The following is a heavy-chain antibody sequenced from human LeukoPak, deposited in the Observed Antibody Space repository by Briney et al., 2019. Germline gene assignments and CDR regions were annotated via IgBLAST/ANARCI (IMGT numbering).Heavy chain of an antibody. CDR2: IYTSGST. V-gene: IGHV4-4*07. CDR1: GGSISGYY. Sequence: SETLSLTCTVSGGSISGYYWSWIRQPAGKGLEWIGRIYTSGSTNYNPSLKSRVTMSVDTSKNQFSLKLSSVTAADTAVYYCARGPNYDSSGYYSEGSFPFDYWGQGTLVTVSS. D-gene: IGHD3-22*01. J-gene: IGHJ4*02. CDR3: ARGPNYDSSGYYSEGSFPFDY.